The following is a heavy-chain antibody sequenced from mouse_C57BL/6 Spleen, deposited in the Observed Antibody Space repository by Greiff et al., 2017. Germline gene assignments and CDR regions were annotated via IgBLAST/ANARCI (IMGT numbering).Heavy chain of an antibody. CDR1: GYAFSSSW. D-gene: IGHD3-2*02. CDR2: IYPGDGDT. J-gene: IGHJ1*03. V-gene: IGHV1-82*01. CDR3: ARTSGYGDV. Sequence: QVQLQQSGPELVKPGASVKISCKASGYAFSSSWMNWVKQRPGKGLEWIGRIYPGDGDTNYNGKFKGKATLTADKSSSTAYMQLSSLTSEDSAVYFCARTSGYGDVWGTGTTVTVSS.